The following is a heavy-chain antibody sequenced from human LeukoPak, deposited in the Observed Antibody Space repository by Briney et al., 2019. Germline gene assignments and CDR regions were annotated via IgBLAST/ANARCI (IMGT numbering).Heavy chain of an antibody. D-gene: IGHD3-22*01. CDR3: AKRGKDSPGYYNYFDS. CDR1: GFTFSTYG. V-gene: IGHV3-30*02. CDR2: IGCDGSEI. J-gene: IGHJ4*02. Sequence: GEPLRLSCATSGFTFSTYGMHWVRQAPGKGLEWVAFIGCDGSEIHYADSVKGRFTISRVNSKNTVYLQMGGLKGEGTAVYYCAKRGKDSPGYYNYFDSWGQGTLVTVSS.